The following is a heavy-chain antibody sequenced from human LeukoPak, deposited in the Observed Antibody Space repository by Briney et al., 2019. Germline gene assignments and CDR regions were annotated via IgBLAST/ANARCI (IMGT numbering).Heavy chain of an antibody. CDR1: GGTFSSYA. CDR2: IIPIFGTA. J-gene: IGHJ4*02. Sequence: ASVKVSCKASGGTFSSYAISWVRQAPGQGLEWMGGIIPIFGTANYAQKFQGRVTITADESTSTAYMELSSLRSEDTAVYYCARATYYYGSGSYYPSLDYWGQGTLVTVSS. V-gene: IGHV1-69*13. CDR3: ARATYYYGSGSYYPSLDY. D-gene: IGHD3-10*01.